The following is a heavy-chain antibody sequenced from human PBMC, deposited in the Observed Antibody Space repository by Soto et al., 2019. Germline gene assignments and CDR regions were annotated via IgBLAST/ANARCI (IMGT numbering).Heavy chain of an antibody. CDR2: INHSGST. CDR3: ARGVRRRVCSSTSYYHLFDS. D-gene: IGHD2-2*01. Sequence: PSETLSLTCAVYGGSFSGYYWSWIRQPPGKGLEWIGEINHSGSTNYNPSLKSRVTISVDTSKNQFSLKLSSVTAADTAVYYCARGVRRRVCSSTSYYHLFDSSGQGTLVTGAS. J-gene: IGHJ5*01. V-gene: IGHV4-34*01. CDR1: GGSFSGYY.